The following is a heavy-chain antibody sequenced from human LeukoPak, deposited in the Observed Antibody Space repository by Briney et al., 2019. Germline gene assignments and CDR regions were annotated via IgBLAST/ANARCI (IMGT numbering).Heavy chain of an antibody. CDR1: GGSISSYY. D-gene: IGHD5-12*01. Sequence: SETLSLTCTVSGGSISSYYWSWIRQPPGKGLEWIGYIYYSGSTNYNPSLKSRVTISVDTSKNQFSLKLSSVTAADTAVYYCARPRSGYGYHPFDYWGQGTLVTVSS. CDR2: IYYSGST. CDR3: ARPRSGYGYHPFDY. J-gene: IGHJ4*02. V-gene: IGHV4-59*12.